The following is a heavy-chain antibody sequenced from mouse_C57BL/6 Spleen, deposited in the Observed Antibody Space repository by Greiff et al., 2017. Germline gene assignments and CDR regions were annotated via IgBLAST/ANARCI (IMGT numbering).Heavy chain of an antibody. D-gene: IGHD1-1*02. CDR3: AKGVERDAMDY. J-gene: IGHJ4*01. CDR1: GFSFTSYG. V-gene: IGHV2-5*01. Sequence: QVQLQQSGPGLVQPSQSLSITCTVSGFSFTSYGVHWVRQSPGKGLEWLGVIWRGGSTDYNAAYMSRLSITQDNSKSQVFFKMNSLQADDTAIYYCAKGVERDAMDYWGQGTSVTVSS. CDR2: IWRGGST.